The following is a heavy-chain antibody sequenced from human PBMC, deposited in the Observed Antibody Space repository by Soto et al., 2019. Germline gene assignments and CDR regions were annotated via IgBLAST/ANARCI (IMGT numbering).Heavy chain of an antibody. V-gene: IGHV2-5*02. J-gene: IGHJ3*02. Sequence: SGPTLVNPTQTLTLTCTFSGFSLSTSGVGVGWIRQPPGKALEWLALIYWDDDKRYSPSLKSRLTITKDTSKNQVVLTMTNMDPVDTATYYCAHRLDCSGGSCYWSAFDIWGQGTMVTVSS. D-gene: IGHD2-15*01. CDR2: IYWDDDK. CDR1: GFSLSTSGVG. CDR3: AHRLDCSGGSCYWSAFDI.